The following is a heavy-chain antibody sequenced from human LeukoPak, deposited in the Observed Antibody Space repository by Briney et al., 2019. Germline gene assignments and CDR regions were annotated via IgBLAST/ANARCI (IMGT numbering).Heavy chain of an antibody. Sequence: GRSLRLSCAASGLMFSSYGMHWVRQAPGKGLEWLAVISYDGSNTYYADSVKGRFTISRDNSKNTLYLQMNSLGVDDTAVYYCARLYLQAARPKDYWGQGTLVTVSS. V-gene: IGHV3-33*01. CDR3: ARLYLQAARPKDY. CDR2: ISYDGSNT. CDR1: GLMFSSYG. D-gene: IGHD6-6*01. J-gene: IGHJ4*02.